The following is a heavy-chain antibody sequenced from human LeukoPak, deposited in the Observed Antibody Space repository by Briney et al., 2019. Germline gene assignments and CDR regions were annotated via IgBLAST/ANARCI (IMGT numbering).Heavy chain of an antibody. V-gene: IGHV3-15*01. CDR3: TTEEVDYDYVRGSYRYNYFDY. Sequence: TGGSLRLSCAASGFTFSNAWMSWVRQAPGKGLEWVGRIKSKTDGGTTDYAAPVKGRFTISRDDSKNTLYLQMNSLKTEDTAVYYCTTEEVDYDYVRGSYRYNYFDYWGQGTLVTVSS. J-gene: IGHJ4*02. CDR1: GFTFSNAW. D-gene: IGHD3-16*02. CDR2: IKSKTDGGTT.